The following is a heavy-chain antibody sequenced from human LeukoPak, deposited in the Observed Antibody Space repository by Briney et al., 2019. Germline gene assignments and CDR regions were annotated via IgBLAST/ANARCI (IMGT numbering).Heavy chain of an antibody. CDR3: ARVGLATRYCSSTSCYTNGNWFDP. D-gene: IGHD2-2*02. V-gene: IGHV4-39*01. CDR2: IYYSGST. Sequence: SETLSLTCTVSGGSISSSSYYWGWIRQPPGKGLEWIGSIYYSGSTYYNPSLKSRVTISVDTSKNQFSLKLSSVTAADTAVYYCARVGLATRYCSSTSCYTNGNWFDPWGQGTLVTVSS. CDR1: GGSISSSSYY. J-gene: IGHJ5*02.